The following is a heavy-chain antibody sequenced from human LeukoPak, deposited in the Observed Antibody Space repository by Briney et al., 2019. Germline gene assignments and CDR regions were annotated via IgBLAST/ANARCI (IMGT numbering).Heavy chain of an antibody. CDR2: ISGSGAST. CDR1: GFTFSNYA. J-gene: IGHJ4*02. CDR3: ARGQRSDY. Sequence: EGSLRLSCAASGFTFSNYAKSWVRQAPGKGLEWVSTISGSGASTYYADSAKGRFTISRDNSENTLYLQMNSLRAEDTAVYYCARGQRSDYWGQGTLVTVSS. D-gene: IGHD6-25*01. V-gene: IGHV3-23*01.